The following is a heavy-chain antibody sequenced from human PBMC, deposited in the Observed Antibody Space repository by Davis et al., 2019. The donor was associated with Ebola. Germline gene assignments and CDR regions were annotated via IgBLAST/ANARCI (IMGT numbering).Heavy chain of an antibody. Sequence: MPGGSLRLSCTVSGDSISDYYWSWIRQSPGKGLEWIGYVHHSGATHYNPSLESRVTISIDTSKSHFSLKLSSLTAADTAVYYCARAGDYVVGWFDPWGQGTQVTVSS. J-gene: IGHJ5*02. CDR2: VHHSGAT. D-gene: IGHD4-17*01. CDR1: GDSISDYY. V-gene: IGHV4-59*01. CDR3: ARAGDYVVGWFDP.